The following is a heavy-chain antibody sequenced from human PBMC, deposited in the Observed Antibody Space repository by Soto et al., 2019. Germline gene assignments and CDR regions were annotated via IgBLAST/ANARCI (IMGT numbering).Heavy chain of an antibody. CDR1: GFTFNNYA. J-gene: IGHJ4*02. D-gene: IGHD3-16*01. CDR3: AKDGGGWLQFGGYYFDY. CDR2: VSGSGGST. Sequence: EVQLLESGGGLVQPGGSLRLSCAASGFTFNNYAMSWVRQAPGKGLEWVSAVSGSGGSTYYADSVKGRFTISRDNSKNTLYLQINRLRAEDTAVFYCAKDGGGWLQFGGYYFDYWGQGTLVTVSS. V-gene: IGHV3-23*01.